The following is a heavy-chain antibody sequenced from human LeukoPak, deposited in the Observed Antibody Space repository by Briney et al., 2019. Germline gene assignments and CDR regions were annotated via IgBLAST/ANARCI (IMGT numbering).Heavy chain of an antibody. CDR1: GDSISSYY. CDR3: AREKSTVGFDI. V-gene: IGHV4-59*12. J-gene: IGHJ3*02. D-gene: IGHD4-23*01. CDR2: IYYSGST. Sequence: SETLSLTCTVSGDSISSYYWSWIRQPPGMGLEWIGYIYYSGSTNYNPSLKSRVTISVDTSKNQFSLKLSSVTAADTAVYYCAREKSTVGFDIWGQGTMVTVSS.